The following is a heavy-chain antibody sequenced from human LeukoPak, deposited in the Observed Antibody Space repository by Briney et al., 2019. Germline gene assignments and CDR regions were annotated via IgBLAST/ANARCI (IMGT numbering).Heavy chain of an antibody. V-gene: IGHV4-59*01. D-gene: IGHD2-2*03. CDR1: GGSISSYY. Sequence: SQTLSLTCTVSGGSISSYYWSWIRQPPGKGLEWIGYIYYSGSTNYNPSLKSRVTISVDTSKNQFSLKLSSVTAADTALYYCARKSGHCSSTSCPGGDYGDYAHFDAFDIWGQGTMVTVSS. J-gene: IGHJ3*02. CDR2: IYYSGST. CDR3: ARKSGHCSSTSCPGGDYGDYAHFDAFDI.